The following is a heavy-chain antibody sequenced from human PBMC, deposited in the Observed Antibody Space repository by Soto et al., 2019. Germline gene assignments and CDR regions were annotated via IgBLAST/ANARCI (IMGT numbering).Heavy chain of an antibody. J-gene: IGHJ4*02. CDR2: IYYSGNT. CDR1: GGSISSNNYY. D-gene: IGHD2-2*01. CDR3: ARNTRGSSSWTGHFDD. Sequence: PSETLSLTCTVSGGSISSNNYYWGWVRQPPGKGLEWIGSIYYSGNTHYNPSLKSRVTMSVDKSKNQFSLQLRSVTAADTAVYYCARNTRGSSSWTGHFDDSGQGTLVTVSS. V-gene: IGHV4-39*07.